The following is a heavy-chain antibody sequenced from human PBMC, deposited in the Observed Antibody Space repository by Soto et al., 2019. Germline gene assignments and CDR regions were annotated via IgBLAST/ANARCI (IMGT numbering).Heavy chain of an antibody. Sequence: GVSQNLSCAASGYTFSSYGMQWARQAPGKGLEWVAVISYDGSNQYHADSVKGRFTLSRDNSKNTLYLQMNSLRAEDTAVYCCAKIRRYDDSSGSGLFAYWGQGTLVTVSS. CDR2: ISYDGSNQ. CDR1: GYTFSSYG. J-gene: IGHJ4*02. D-gene: IGHD3-22*01. V-gene: IGHV3-30*18. CDR3: AKIRRYDDSSGSGLFAY.